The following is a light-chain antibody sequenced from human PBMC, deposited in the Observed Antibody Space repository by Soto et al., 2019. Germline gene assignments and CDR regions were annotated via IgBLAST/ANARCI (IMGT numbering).Light chain of an antibody. CDR3: QSYDSSLSVLYV. Sequence: QSVRTQPPSGSGAPGQRGSISCTGSSSNIGAGYDVHWFQQLPGTAPKLLIYGSSNRPSGVPDRFSGSKSGTSASLAITGLQAEDEADYYCQSYDSSLSVLYVFGTGTKVTVL. CDR2: GSS. V-gene: IGLV1-40*01. CDR1: SSNIGAGYD. J-gene: IGLJ1*01.